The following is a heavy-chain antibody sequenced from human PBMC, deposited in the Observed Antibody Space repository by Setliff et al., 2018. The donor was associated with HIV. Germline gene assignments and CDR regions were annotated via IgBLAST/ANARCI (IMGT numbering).Heavy chain of an antibody. CDR3: ARDRGSGWSPVDP. V-gene: IGHV3-7*03. CDR1: GFTFSSYW. CDR2: IKQDGSEK. D-gene: IGHD6-19*01. Sequence: PGGSLRLSCAASGFTFSSYWMTWVRQAPGKGLEWVANIKQDGSEKYYVDSVKGRFTISRDNAKNSLYLQMNSLRAEDTAVYYCARDRGSGWSPVDPWGQGTLVTVSS. J-gene: IGHJ5*02.